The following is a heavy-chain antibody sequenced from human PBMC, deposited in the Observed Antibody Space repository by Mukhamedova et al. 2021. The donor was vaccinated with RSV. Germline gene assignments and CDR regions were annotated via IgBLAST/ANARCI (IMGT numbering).Heavy chain of an antibody. CDR3: TRATVGEGIFGMDV. J-gene: IGHJ6*02. Sequence: IGRIYNTESTNYNPSFRSRVSISADTSKNQFSLKLISVTAADSAVYYCTRATVGEGIFGMDVWGPGTTVIVSS. CDR2: IYNTEST. D-gene: IGHD3-3*01. V-gene: IGHV4-61*02.